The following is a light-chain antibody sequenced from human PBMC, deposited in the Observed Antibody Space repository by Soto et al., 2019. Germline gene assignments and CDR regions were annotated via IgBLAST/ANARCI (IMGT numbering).Light chain of an antibody. J-gene: IGKJ3*01. Sequence: EIVLTQSPGTLSLSPGERATLSCRASQSVSSSYLAWYQQKPGQAPRLLIYGASSRATGIPDRFSGSGSGTDFTLTISRPEPEDSAVYYCHQYGSSPRFTFGPGNKVDIK. CDR2: GAS. V-gene: IGKV3-20*01. CDR3: HQYGSSPRFT. CDR1: QSVSSSY.